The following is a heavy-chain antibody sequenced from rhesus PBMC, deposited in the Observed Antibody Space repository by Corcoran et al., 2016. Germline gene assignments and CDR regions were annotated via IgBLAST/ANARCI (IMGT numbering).Heavy chain of an antibody. V-gene: IGHV4-169*01. CDR3: ARRYSGSYSFDY. Sequence: QLQLQESGPGLVKPSETLSVTCAVSGGSISSSYWSWIRQAPGKGLEWIGFIYGSGSSTNYNPSLKSRVPLSVDTSKSQLSLKLSSVTTADTAVYYCARRYSGSYSFDYWGQGVLVTVSS. J-gene: IGHJ4*01. CDR2: IYGSGSST. D-gene: IGHD1-44*02. CDR1: GGSISSSY.